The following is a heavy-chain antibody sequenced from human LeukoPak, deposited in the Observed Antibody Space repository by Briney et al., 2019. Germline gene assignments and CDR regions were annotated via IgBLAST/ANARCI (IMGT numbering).Heavy chain of an antibody. Sequence: GGSLRLSCAASGFTFSSYWMSWVRQAPGKGLEWVANIKQDGSEKYYVDSVKGRFTISRDNAKNSLYLQMNSLRAEDTAVYYCAKDRGSSWFDYWGQGTLVTVSS. V-gene: IGHV3-7*01. D-gene: IGHD6-13*01. CDR3: AKDRGSSWFDY. J-gene: IGHJ4*02. CDR2: IKQDGSEK. CDR1: GFTFSSYW.